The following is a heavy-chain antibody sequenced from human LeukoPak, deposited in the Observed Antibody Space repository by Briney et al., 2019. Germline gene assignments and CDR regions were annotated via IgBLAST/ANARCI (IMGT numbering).Heavy chain of an antibody. J-gene: IGHJ4*02. Sequence: EPSETLSLTCAVYGGSFSGYNWSWIRQPPGKRLEWIGEINHSGSAKYNPSLKSRVTISVDTSKNQFSLKLSSVTAADTAVYYCAREVYADGNADYFDYWGQGTLVTVSS. CDR2: INHSGSA. CDR1: GGSFSGYN. CDR3: AREVYADGNADYFDY. D-gene: IGHD1-1*01. V-gene: IGHV4-34*01.